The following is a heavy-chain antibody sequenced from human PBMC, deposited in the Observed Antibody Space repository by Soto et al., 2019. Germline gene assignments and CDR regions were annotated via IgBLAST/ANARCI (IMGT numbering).Heavy chain of an antibody. Sequence: SETLSLTCTVSGGSISSFYWSWIRQPAGKGLEWIGRIYSGGRNNYNPPLKSRVTMSVDTSKNQFSLRLSSVTAADTAMYYCARSGPGGYIDYWGQGTLVTVSS. D-gene: IGHD3-22*01. V-gene: IGHV4-4*07. J-gene: IGHJ4*02. CDR3: ARSGPGGYIDY. CDR2: IYSGGRN. CDR1: GGSISSFY.